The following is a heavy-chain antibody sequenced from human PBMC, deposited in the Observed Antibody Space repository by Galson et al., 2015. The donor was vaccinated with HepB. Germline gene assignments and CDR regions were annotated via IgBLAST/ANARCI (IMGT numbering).Heavy chain of an antibody. CDR3: ARSTGSYLFDL. D-gene: IGHD1-26*01. CDR1: GFTFSSYS. V-gene: IGHV3-64*02. J-gene: IGHJ2*01. Sequence: SLRLSCAASGFTFSSYSMNWVRQAPGKGLEYVSGIISNGGSTYYADSVKGRFTISRDNSNNTLYLQMGSLRAEDMAVYYCARSTGSYLFDLWGRGTLVTVSS. CDR2: IISNGGST.